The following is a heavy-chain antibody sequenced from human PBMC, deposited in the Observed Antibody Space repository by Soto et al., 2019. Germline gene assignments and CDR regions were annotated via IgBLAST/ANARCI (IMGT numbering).Heavy chain of an antibody. Sequence: QSLKISCKGSGYSFKIYWIGWVRQMPGKGLGWMGIIYPGDSDTRYSPSFQGQVTISADKSISTAYLQWSSLKASDTAMYYCARQGDCRGGSCYTIDYYYYYGMDVWGQGT. CDR1: GYSFKIYW. D-gene: IGHD2-15*01. V-gene: IGHV5-51*01. CDR2: IYPGDSDT. CDR3: ARQGDCRGGSCYTIDYYYYYGMDV. J-gene: IGHJ6*02.